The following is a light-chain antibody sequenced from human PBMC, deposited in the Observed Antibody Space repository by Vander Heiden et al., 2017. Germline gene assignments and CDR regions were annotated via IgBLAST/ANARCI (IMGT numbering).Light chain of an antibody. CDR3: SLKTGLRV. CDR2: EVN. CDR1: SSDFDNYNR. J-gene: IGLJ1*01. V-gene: IGLV2-18*01. Sequence: QSALTQPPSMSGSPGQSVTISCTGASSDFDNYNRVSWYQQPPGAAPRLLIYEVNNRPSGVPDRFSGSKSGNTASLTISGLQAEDEADYYCSLKTGLRVFGSGTKVTVL.